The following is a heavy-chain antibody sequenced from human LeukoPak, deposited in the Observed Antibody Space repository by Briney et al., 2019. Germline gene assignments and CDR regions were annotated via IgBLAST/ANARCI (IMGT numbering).Heavy chain of an antibody. J-gene: IGHJ1*01. Sequence: GASVKVSCKASGYTFTSYGISWVRQAPGQGLEWMGWISAYNGNTNYAQKLQGRVTMTTDTSTSTAYVELRSLRSDDTAVYYCARGINGDDYGDYFSPAEYFQHWGQGTLVTVSS. CDR2: ISAYNGNT. V-gene: IGHV1-18*01. CDR3: ARGINGDDYGDYFSPAEYFQH. D-gene: IGHD4-17*01. CDR1: GYTFTSYG.